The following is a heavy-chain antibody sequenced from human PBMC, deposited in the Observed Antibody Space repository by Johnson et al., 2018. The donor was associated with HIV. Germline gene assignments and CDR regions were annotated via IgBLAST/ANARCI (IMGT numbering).Heavy chain of an antibody. CDR3: TTYYGWAFDI. CDR1: IFTFKNAW. Sequence: VQLVESGGGLVKPGGSLRLSCAASIFTFKNAWMSWVRQAPGKGLGWVGRIKGKIDGGTTDYAAPVKGRFTISRDDSKNTLYMQMNSLKTEDTAVYYCTTYYGWAFDIWGQGTMVTVSS. CDR2: IKGKIDGGTT. V-gene: IGHV3-15*01. D-gene: IGHD3-10*01. J-gene: IGHJ3*02.